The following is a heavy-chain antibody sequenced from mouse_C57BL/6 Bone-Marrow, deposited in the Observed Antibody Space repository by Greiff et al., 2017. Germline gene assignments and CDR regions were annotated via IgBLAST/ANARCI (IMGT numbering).Heavy chain of an antibody. V-gene: IGHV1-59*01. CDR2: IDPSDSYT. CDR3: ARCRITTEDYYAMDY. J-gene: IGHJ4*01. Sequence: QVQLQQPGAELVRPGTSVKLSCKASGYTFTSYWMHWVKQRPGQGLEWIGVIDPSDSYTNYNQKFKGKATLTVDTSSSTAYMQLSSLTSEDSAVYYCARCRITTEDYYAMDYWGQGTSVTVSS. D-gene: IGHD1-1*01. CDR1: GYTFTSYW.